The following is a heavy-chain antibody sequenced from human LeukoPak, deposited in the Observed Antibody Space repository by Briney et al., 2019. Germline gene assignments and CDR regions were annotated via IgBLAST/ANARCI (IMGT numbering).Heavy chain of an antibody. J-gene: IGHJ4*02. CDR2: IYYSGST. Sequence: SETLSLTCTVSGDSISTYYWSWIRQPPGKGLEWIGYIYYSGSTNYNPSLKSRVTISVDTSKNQFSLKLSSVTAADTAVYYCARWSYDSSGYLDYWGQGTLVTVSS. D-gene: IGHD3-22*01. CDR1: GDSISTYY. CDR3: ARWSYDSSGYLDY. V-gene: IGHV4-59*01.